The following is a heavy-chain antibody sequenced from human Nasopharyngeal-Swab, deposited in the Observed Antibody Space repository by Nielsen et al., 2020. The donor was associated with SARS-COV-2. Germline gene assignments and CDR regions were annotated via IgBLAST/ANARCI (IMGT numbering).Heavy chain of an antibody. J-gene: IGHJ4*02. Sequence: GGSLRLSCVASGFTFSNYGMHWVRQAPGKGLEWVAIISYDGSNKCHADSVKGRFTISKDNSKNTLYLQMSSLRADDTAVYYWAKERFYSGAGKYPRDFDYWGQGTLVTVSS. CDR1: GFTFSNYG. V-gene: IGHV3-30*18. CDR3: AKERFYSGAGKYPRDFDY. CDR2: ISYDGSNK. D-gene: IGHD3-10*01.